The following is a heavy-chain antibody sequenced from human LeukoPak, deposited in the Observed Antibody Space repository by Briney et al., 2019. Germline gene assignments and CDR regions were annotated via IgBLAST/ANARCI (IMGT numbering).Heavy chain of an antibody. D-gene: IGHD3-22*01. CDR1: GGTFSSYA. J-gene: IGHJ3*02. Sequence: ASVKVSCKASGGTFSSYAISWVRQAPGQGLEWMGRIIPILGIANYAQKFQGRVTITADKSTSTAYMELSSLRSEDTAVYYCARDLHYYDSSGYGGEAFDIWGQGTMVTVSS. V-gene: IGHV1-69*04. CDR3: ARDLHYYDSSGYGGEAFDI. CDR2: IIPILGIA.